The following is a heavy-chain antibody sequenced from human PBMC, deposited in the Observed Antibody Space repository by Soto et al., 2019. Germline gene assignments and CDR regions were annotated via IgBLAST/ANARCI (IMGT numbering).Heavy chain of an antibody. CDR3: ARSMITFGGVITPPWAYDAFDI. CDR2: IYYSGST. J-gene: IGHJ3*02. D-gene: IGHD3-16*02. Sequence: SETLSLTCTVSGGSISSGDYYWSWIRQPPGKGLEGIGYIYYSGSTYYNPSLKSRVTISVDTSKNQFSLKLSSVTAADTAVYYCARSMITFGGVITPPWAYDAFDIWGQGTMVTVSS. CDR1: GGSISSGDYY. V-gene: IGHV4-30-4*01.